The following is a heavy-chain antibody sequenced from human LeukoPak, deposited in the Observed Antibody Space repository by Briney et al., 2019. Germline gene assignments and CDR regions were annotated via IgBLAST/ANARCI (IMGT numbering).Heavy chain of an antibody. Sequence: GGSLRLSCVASGFNFKTYSMNWVRQAPGGGLEWISFISSGSDSSAADYIYYADSVKGRFTISRDNAKNTLYLQMNSLRAEDTAVYYCASGYSSDYGGNTYWGQGTLVTVSS. V-gene: IGHV3-21*01. CDR2: ISSGSDSSAADYI. J-gene: IGHJ4*02. CDR3: ASGYSSDYGGNTY. D-gene: IGHD4-23*01. CDR1: GFNFKTYS.